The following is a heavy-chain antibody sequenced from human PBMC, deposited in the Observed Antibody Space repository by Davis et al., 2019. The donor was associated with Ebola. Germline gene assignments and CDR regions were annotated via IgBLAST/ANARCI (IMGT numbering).Heavy chain of an antibody. J-gene: IGHJ5*02. CDR3: ARDRRIQLWLPNWFDP. Sequence: ASVKVSCKASGYTFTGYYMHWVRQAPGQGFEWMGWISAYNGNTNYAQKLQGRVTMTTDTSTSTAYMELRSLRSDDTAVYYCARDRRIQLWLPNWFDPWGQGTLVTVSS. CDR1: GYTFTGYY. V-gene: IGHV1-18*04. D-gene: IGHD5-18*01. CDR2: ISAYNGNT.